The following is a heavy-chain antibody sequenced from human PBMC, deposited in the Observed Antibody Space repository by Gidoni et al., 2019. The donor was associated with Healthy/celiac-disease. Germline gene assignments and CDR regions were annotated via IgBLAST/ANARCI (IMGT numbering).Heavy chain of an antibody. CDR3: ARDRLPVVAASSRRDAFDI. CDR2: IIPIFGTA. D-gene: IGHD2-15*01. V-gene: IGHV1-69*01. CDR1: GGTFSSYA. J-gene: IGHJ3*02. Sequence: QVQLVQSGAEVKKPGSSVKVSCKASGGTFSSYAISWVRQAPGQGLEWMGGIIPIFGTANYAQKFQGRVTITADESTSTAYMELSSLRSEDTAVYYCARDRLPVVAASSRRDAFDIWGQGTMVTVSS.